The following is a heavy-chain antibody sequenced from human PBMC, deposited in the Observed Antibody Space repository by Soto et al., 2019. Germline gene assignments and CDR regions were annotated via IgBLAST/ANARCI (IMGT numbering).Heavy chain of an antibody. V-gene: IGHV4-34*01. D-gene: IGHD5-18*01. CDR1: GGSFSGYY. Sequence: PSETLSLTCAVYGGSFSGYYWSWIRQPPGKGLEWIGEINHSGSTNYNPSLKSRVTISVDTSKNQFSLKLSSVTAADTAVYYCARGLSGYSAWGQGTLVTVSS. CDR3: ARGLSGYSA. CDR2: INHSGST. J-gene: IGHJ4*02.